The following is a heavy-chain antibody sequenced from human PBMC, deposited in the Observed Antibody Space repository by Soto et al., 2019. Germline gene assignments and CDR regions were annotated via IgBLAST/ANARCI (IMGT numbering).Heavy chain of an antibody. J-gene: IGHJ4*02. Sequence: QVTLKESGPVLEKPTETLTLTCTVSGFSLSNARMGVSWIRQPPGKALEWLAHIFSNDEKSYSTSLKSRLTISKDTSKSQVVLTMTNMDPVDTATYFCARMRYSYGSPLDYWGQGTLVTVSS. D-gene: IGHD5-18*01. CDR3: ARMRYSYGSPLDY. CDR1: GFSLSNARMG. V-gene: IGHV2-26*01. CDR2: IFSNDEK.